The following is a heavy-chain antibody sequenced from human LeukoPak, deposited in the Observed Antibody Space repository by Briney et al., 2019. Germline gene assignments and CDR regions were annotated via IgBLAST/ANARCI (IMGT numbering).Heavy chain of an antibody. V-gene: IGHV1-69*05. D-gene: IGHD4-17*01. CDR2: IIPIFGTA. Sequence: GASVKVSCKAFGGSFSSEAISWVRQAPGQGLEWMVGIIPIFGTANYAQKFQGRVTITTDESTSTAYMEVSSLRSEDTAVYYCARDNGPNSFDPWGQGTLVTVSS. CDR1: GGSFSSEA. CDR3: ARDNGPNSFDP. J-gene: IGHJ5*02.